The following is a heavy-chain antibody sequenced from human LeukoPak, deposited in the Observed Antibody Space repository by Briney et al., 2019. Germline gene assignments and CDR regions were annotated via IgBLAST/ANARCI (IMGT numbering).Heavy chain of an antibody. CDR2: IYYSGST. Sequence: SETLSLTCTVPGGSISSSSYYWGWIRQPPGKGLEWIGSIYYSGSTYYNPSLKSRVTISVDTSKNQFSLKLSSVTAADTAMYYCARLIAVAGDAFDIWGQGTMVTVSS. CDR1: GGSISSSSYY. V-gene: IGHV4-39*01. CDR3: ARLIAVAGDAFDI. J-gene: IGHJ3*02. D-gene: IGHD6-19*01.